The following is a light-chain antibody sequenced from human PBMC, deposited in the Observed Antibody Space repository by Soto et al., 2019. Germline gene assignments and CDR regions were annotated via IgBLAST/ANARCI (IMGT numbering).Light chain of an antibody. CDR3: RSYTSSSTRV. Sequence: QSALTQPASVSGSPGQSITISCTGTSSDVGGYNYVSWYQQHPGKATKLMIYEVSNRPSGVSNRFSGSKSGNTASLTISGLQAEDEADYYCRSYTSSSTRVFGGGTKVTVL. J-gene: IGLJ3*02. CDR1: SSDVGGYNY. CDR2: EVS. V-gene: IGLV2-14*01.